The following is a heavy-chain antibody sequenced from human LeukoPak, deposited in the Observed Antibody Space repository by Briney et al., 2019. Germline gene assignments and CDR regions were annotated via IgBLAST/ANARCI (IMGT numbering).Heavy chain of an antibody. Sequence: GGSLRLSCAASGFTFSSYWMSWVRQAPGKGLEWVAIIKQDGSEKYYLDSVKGRFTISRDNAENSLYLQMNSLRAEDTAVYYCARDKCSSTSCYDVWGKGTTVTVSS. CDR1: GFTFSSYW. D-gene: IGHD2-2*01. V-gene: IGHV3-7*01. J-gene: IGHJ6*04. CDR3: ARDKCSSTSCYDV. CDR2: IKQDGSEK.